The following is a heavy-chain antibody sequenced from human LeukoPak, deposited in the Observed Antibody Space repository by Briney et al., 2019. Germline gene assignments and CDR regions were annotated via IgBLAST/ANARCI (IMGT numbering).Heavy chain of an antibody. V-gene: IGHV4-34*01. Sequence: AETLSLTCAVSGGSFSGYYWRWIRQPPGKGLEWIGEINHNGSNNYYPDLKSRVTISVDTSKNQFSLKLSSVTAADTAVYYWARGSNFFDYWGEGTLVTVSS. CDR3: ARGSNFFDY. CDR2: INHNGSN. CDR1: GGSFSGYY. J-gene: IGHJ4*02.